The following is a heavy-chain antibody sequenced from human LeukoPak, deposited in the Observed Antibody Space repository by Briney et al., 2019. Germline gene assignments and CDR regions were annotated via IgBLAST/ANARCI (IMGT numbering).Heavy chain of an antibody. D-gene: IGHD3-16*01. V-gene: IGHV3-7*03. CDR1: GFSFSSYW. CDR2: IRKDGSDK. J-gene: IGHJ5*01. CDR3: ARVAPPSSGLNWFDP. Sequence: GGSLRLSCVASGFSFSSYWMSWVRQAPGKGLEWVGNIRKDGSDKYYIDSVKGRFTISRDESKNTLFLQTDSLRAEDTAVYYCARVAPPSSGLNWFDPWGQGTLVTVSS.